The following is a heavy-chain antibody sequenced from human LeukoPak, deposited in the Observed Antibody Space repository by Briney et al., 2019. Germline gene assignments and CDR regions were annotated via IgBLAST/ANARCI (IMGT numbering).Heavy chain of an antibody. CDR1: GGSLSGSY. V-gene: IGHV4-34*01. Sequence: SETLSLTCAVYGGSLSGSYWSWIRQPPGKGLEWIGEINHSGSANYNPSLKSRVTLSIDKSKNQFSLNLNSVTAADTAVYYCARARRDSGYYKVDYWGQGTLVTASS. D-gene: IGHD3-3*01. J-gene: IGHJ4*02. CDR3: ARARRDSGYYKVDY. CDR2: INHSGSA.